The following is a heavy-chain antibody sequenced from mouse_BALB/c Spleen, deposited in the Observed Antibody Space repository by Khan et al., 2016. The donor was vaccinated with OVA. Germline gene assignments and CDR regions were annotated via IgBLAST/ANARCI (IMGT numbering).Heavy chain of an antibody. D-gene: IGHD1-1*01. V-gene: IGHV3-2*02. Sequence: QLEESGPGLVKPSQSLSLTCTVTGYSITSDYAWNWIRQFPGNKLEWMGHISHSGNTKYNPSLKSRISITRDTSKNQFFLQLNSVTTEDTATYYCARIYGGDFDYGGQGTTLTVSS. CDR1: GYSITSDYA. CDR2: ISHSGNT. J-gene: IGHJ2*01. CDR3: ARIYGGDFDY.